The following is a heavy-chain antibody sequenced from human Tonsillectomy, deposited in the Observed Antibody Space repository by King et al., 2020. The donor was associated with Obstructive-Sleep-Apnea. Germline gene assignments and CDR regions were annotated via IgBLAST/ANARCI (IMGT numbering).Heavy chain of an antibody. D-gene: IGHD3-10*01. Sequence: QLVESGPEVKKPGTSVKVSCKASGFTFTSSAMQWVRQARGQRLEWIGWIVVGSGNTNYAQKFQERVTITRDMSTSTAYMELSSLRSEDTAVYYCAAGRGSDGGGRDFDYWGQGTLVTVSS. CDR2: IVVGSGNT. V-gene: IGHV1-58*02. CDR1: GFTFTSSA. CDR3: AAGRGSDGGGRDFDY. J-gene: IGHJ4*02.